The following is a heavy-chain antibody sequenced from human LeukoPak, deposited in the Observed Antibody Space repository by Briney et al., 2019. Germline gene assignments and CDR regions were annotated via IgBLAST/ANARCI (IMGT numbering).Heavy chain of an antibody. Sequence: GGSLRLSCAASGFTLSNAWMSWVRQAPGKGLEWVGRIKSKTDGGTTDYAAPVKGRFTISRDDSKNTLYLQMNSLKTEDTAVYYCTTGYDFWSGDASDIWGQGTMVTVSS. J-gene: IGHJ3*02. V-gene: IGHV3-15*01. CDR1: GFTLSNAW. CDR3: TTGYDFWSGDASDI. D-gene: IGHD3-3*01. CDR2: IKSKTDGGTT.